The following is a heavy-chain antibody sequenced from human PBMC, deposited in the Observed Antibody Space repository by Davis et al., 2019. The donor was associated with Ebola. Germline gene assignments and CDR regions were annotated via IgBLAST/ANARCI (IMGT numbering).Heavy chain of an antibody. V-gene: IGHV3-11*06. CDR1: GFTFSAYY. D-gene: IGHD2-2*01. CDR2: ISSTSTNT. CDR3: ARAYVPYGMDV. Sequence: GGSLRLSCAASGFTFSAYYMSWIRQAPGKGLEWVSDISSTSTNTKYADSVKGRLTISRDNTKNSLYLQLNSLRAEDTAIYYCARAYVPYGMDVWGQGTTVTVSS. J-gene: IGHJ6*02.